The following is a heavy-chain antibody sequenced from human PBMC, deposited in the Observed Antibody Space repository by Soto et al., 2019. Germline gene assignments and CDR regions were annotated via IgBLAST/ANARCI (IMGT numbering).Heavy chain of an antibody. Sequence: SETLSLTCTVSGGSISSGGYYWSWIRQHPGKGLEWIGYIYYSGSTYYNPSLKSRVTISVDTSKNQFSLKLSSVTAADTAVYYCARTSMTTVSQFDYWGQGTLVTVSS. CDR1: GGSISSGGYY. CDR3: ARTSMTTVSQFDY. CDR2: IYYSGST. V-gene: IGHV4-31*03. J-gene: IGHJ4*02. D-gene: IGHD4-17*01.